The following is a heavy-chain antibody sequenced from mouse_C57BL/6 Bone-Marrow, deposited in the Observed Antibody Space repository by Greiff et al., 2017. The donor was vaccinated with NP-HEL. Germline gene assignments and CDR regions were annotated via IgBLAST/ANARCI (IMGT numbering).Heavy chain of an antibody. Sequence: QVQLQQSGPELVKPGASVKLSCKASGYTFTSYDINWVKQRPGQGLEWIGWIYPRDGSTKYNEKFKGKATLTVDTSSSTAYMELHSLTSEDSAVFFCARHTPYGYNRYWYFDVWGKGTTVTVSS. CDR3: ARHTPYGYNRYWYFDV. CDR2: IYPRDGST. J-gene: IGHJ1*03. D-gene: IGHD2-2*01. V-gene: IGHV1-85*01. CDR1: GYTFTSYD.